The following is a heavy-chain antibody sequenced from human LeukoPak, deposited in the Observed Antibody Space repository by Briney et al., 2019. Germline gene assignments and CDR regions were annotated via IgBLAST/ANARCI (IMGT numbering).Heavy chain of an antibody. CDR2: INHSGST. CDR3: ARGSPGGWGDNWFDP. V-gene: IGHV4-34*01. D-gene: IGHD6-19*01. Sequence: SETLSLTCAVYGGSFSGYYWSWIRQPPGKGPEWIGEINHSGSTNYNPSLKSRVTISVDTSKNQFSLKLSSVTAADTAVYYCARGSPGGWGDNWFDPWGQGTLVTVSS. J-gene: IGHJ5*02. CDR1: GGSFSGYY.